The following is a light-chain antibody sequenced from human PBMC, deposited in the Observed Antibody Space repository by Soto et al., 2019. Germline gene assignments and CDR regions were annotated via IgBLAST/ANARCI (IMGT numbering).Light chain of an antibody. CDR2: ATS. V-gene: IGKV1-16*01. CDR1: QGISKY. Sequence: DIQMTQSPSSLSASVGDRVTITCRASQGISKYVAWLQQRPGKAPKSLIYATSRLQSGVPSRFSASGSGTDFALTISGPQPEDFATYYCQQYDSFPRTFGQGTKLEMK. J-gene: IGKJ2*01. CDR3: QQYDSFPRT.